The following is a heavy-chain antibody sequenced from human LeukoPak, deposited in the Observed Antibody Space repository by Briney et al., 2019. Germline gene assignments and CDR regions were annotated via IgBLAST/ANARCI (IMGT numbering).Heavy chain of an antibody. CDR3: ARDRYYYDSSGCPLHDAFDI. CDR1: GGSISSSRYY. V-gene: IGHV4-39*07. D-gene: IGHD3-22*01. CDR2: IYYSGST. Sequence: SETLSLTCTVSGGSISSSRYYWGWIRQPPGKGLVWIGSIYYSGSTYYNPSLKSRVTISVDTSKNQFSPKLSSVTAADTAVYYCARDRYYYDSSGCPLHDAFDIWGQGTMVTVSS. J-gene: IGHJ3*02.